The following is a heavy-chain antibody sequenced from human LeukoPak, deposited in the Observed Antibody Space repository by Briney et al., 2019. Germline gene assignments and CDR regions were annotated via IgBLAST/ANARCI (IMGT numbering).Heavy chain of an antibody. V-gene: IGHV4-34*01. J-gene: IGHJ4*02. D-gene: IGHD6-19*01. CDR3: ARERQWLVRVIDY. CDR1: GGSFSGYY. Sequence: SETLSLTCAVYGGSFSGYYWSWIRQPPGKGLEWIGEINHGGSTNYNPSLKSRVTISVDTSKNQFSLKLSSVTAADTAVYYCARERQWLVRVIDYWGQGTLVTVSS. CDR2: INHGGST.